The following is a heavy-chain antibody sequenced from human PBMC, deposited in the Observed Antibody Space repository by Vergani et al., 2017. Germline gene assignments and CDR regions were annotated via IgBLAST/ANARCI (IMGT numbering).Heavy chain of an antibody. Sequence: QLQLQESGPGLVKPSETLSLTCTVSGGSISSSSYYWGWIRQPPGKGLEWIGSIYYSGSTYYNPSLTSRVTISVDTSKNQFSLKLSSVTAADTAVYYCARSTIAAPTYYYYGMDVWGQGTTVTVSS. V-gene: IGHV4-39*01. J-gene: IGHJ6*02. CDR2: IYYSGST. CDR1: GGSISSSSYY. CDR3: ARSTIAAPTYYYYGMDV. D-gene: IGHD6-6*01.